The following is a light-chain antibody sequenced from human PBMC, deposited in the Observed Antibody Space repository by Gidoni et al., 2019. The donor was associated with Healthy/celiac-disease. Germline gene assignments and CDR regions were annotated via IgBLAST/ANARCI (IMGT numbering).Light chain of an antibody. CDR2: DAS. Sequence: DIQMTQSPSSLSASVGDRVTITCQASQEISNYLNWYQQKPGKAPKLLIYDASNLETGVPSRFSGSGSGTDFTFTISSLQPEDIATYYCQQYDNLIFTFXPXTKVDIK. J-gene: IGKJ3*01. CDR3: QQYDNLIFT. CDR1: QEISNY. V-gene: IGKV1-33*01.